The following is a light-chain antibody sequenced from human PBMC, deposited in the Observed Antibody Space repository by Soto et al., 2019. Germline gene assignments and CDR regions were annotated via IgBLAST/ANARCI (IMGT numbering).Light chain of an antibody. CDR2: AAS. CDR3: QKYEGDPFT. J-gene: IGKJ3*01. CDR1: QAINNY. Sequence: DIQMTQSPSSLSASVGDRVTITCRASQAINNYLAWYQQRPGKVPKLLIYAASTLQSGVPSRFSGSGSGTDFTLSISSLQPEDVATYYCQKYEGDPFTFGPGTKVEIK. V-gene: IGKV1-27*01.